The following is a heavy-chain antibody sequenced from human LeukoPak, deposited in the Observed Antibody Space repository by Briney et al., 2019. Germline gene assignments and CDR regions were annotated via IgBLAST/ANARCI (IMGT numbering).Heavy chain of an antibody. D-gene: IGHD2-2*01. CDR3: AKGGGASVSSYCTSITCRRFDP. CDR2: ISASGGST. V-gene: IGHV3-23*01. J-gene: IGHJ5*02. CDR1: GFTFSNYA. Sequence: PGGSLRLSCAASGFTFSNYATGWLRQAPGKGLEWVSSISASGGSTYFADSVRGRFSISRDNAKDTLYLQMNSLRGEDTAIYYCAKGGGASVSSYCTSITCRRFDPWGEGTLVTVSS.